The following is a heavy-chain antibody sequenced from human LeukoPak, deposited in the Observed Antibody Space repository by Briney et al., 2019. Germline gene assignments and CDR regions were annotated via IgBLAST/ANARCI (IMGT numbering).Heavy chain of an antibody. CDR3: ARAPTRITIFGVVVSRPQRWFDP. CDR2: MNPNSSNT. CDR1: GYTFTSYD. V-gene: IGHV1-8*01. Sequence: ASVKVSCKASGYTFTSYDINWVRQATGQGLEWMGWMNPNSSNTGYAQKFQGRVTMTRNTSISTAYMELSSLRSEDTAVYYCARAPTRITIFGVVVSRPQRWFDPWGQGTLVTVSS. J-gene: IGHJ5*02. D-gene: IGHD3-3*01.